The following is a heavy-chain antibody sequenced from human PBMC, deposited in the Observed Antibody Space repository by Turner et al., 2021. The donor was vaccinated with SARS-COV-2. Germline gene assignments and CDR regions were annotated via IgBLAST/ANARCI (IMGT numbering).Heavy chain of an antibody. CDR2: IIPIFGTA. Sequence: QVQLVQSGAEVKKPGSSVKGSCKASGGTFSSYAISWVRQAPGQGLEWIGGIIPIFGTANYAQKFQGRVTITADESTSTDYMELSSLRSEDTAVYYCVVGDYPRRFDPWGQGTLVTVSS. CDR1: GGTFSSYA. CDR3: VVGDYPRRFDP. D-gene: IGHD4-17*01. J-gene: IGHJ5*02. V-gene: IGHV1-69*01.